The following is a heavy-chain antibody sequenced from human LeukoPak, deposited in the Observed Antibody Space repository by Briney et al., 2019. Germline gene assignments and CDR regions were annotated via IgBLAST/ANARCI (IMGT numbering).Heavy chain of an antibody. CDR2: IKQDGSEK. J-gene: IGHJ4*02. V-gene: IGHV3-7*03. Sequence: GGSLRLSCAASGFTFSSYWMSWVRQAPGKGLEWVANIKQDGSEKYYVDSVKGRFTISRDNAKNSLYLQMNSLRAEDTALYYCAKDTQYSSSWRLFDYWGQGTLVTVSS. CDR3: AKDTQYSSSWRLFDY. CDR1: GFTFSSYW. D-gene: IGHD6-13*01.